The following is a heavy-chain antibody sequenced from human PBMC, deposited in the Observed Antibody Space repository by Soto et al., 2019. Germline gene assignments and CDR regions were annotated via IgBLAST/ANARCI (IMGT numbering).Heavy chain of an antibody. V-gene: IGHV2-5*02. CDR3: AHTPEFTLVRGVITELFDY. CDR2: IYWDDDK. Sequence: SGPTLVNPTQTLTLTCTFSGFSLSTSGVGVGWIRQPPGKALEWLALIYWDDDKRYSPSLKSRLTITKDTSKNQVVLTMTNMDPVDTATYYCAHTPEFTLVRGVITELFDYWGQGTLVNVSS. J-gene: IGHJ4*02. D-gene: IGHD3-10*01. CDR1: GFSLSTSGVG.